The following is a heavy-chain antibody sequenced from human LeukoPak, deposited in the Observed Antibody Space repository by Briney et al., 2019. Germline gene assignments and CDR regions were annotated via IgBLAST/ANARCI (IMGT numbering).Heavy chain of an antibody. Sequence: GASVKVSCKASGYAFTGYYMHWVRQAPGQGLEWMGWINPNSGGTNYAQKFQGRVTMTRDTSISTAYMELSRLRSDDTAVYYCARGGVVVPAAIGYYHYGMGVWGQGTTVTVSS. V-gene: IGHV1-2*02. CDR3: ARGGVVVPAAIGYYHYGMGV. D-gene: IGHD2-2*01. J-gene: IGHJ6*02. CDR1: GYAFTGYY. CDR2: INPNSGGT.